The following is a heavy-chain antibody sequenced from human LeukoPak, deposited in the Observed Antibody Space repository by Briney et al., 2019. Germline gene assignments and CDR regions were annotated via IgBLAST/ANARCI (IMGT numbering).Heavy chain of an antibody. D-gene: IGHD5-12*01. J-gene: IGHJ4*02. V-gene: IGHV4-61*02. Sequence: SETLSLTCTVSGGSVSSGSYYWSWIRQPAGKGLEWIGRIYTDGSTSYNPSLKSRVTISVDTSKNQFSLNLSSVTAADTALYYCASSDGQPPRFDSSYDVFNYWGQGTLVTVSS. CDR2: IYTDGST. CDR3: ASSDGQPPRFDSSYDVFNY. CDR1: GGSVSSGSYY.